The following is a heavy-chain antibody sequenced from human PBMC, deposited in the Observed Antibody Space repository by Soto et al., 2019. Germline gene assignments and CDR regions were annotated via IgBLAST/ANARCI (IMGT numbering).Heavy chain of an antibody. Sequence: SETLSLTCAVSGYSIASGYYWAWIRQSPGKGLEWIGSIYHAGSVYYNPSLNSRVAVSLDTSKNHFSLKLTSVTAADTAVYYCARTFDYYGMDVWGQGPTVTVSS. CDR3: ARTFDYYGMDV. CDR1: GYSIASGYY. CDR2: IYHAGSV. V-gene: IGHV4-38-2*01. J-gene: IGHJ6*02.